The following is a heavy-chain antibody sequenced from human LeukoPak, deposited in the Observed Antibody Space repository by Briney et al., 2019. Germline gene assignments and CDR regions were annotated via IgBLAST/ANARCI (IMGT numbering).Heavy chain of an antibody. CDR1: GFTFSSYA. Sequence: PGGSLRLSCAASGFTFSSYAMSWVCQAPGKGLDWVSAISGSGDSTYYADSVKGRFTISRDNAKNSLYLQMNSLRAEDTAVYYCAGSAYYRDFDYWGQGTLVTVSS. V-gene: IGHV3-23*01. CDR2: ISGSGDST. D-gene: IGHD3-22*01. CDR3: AGSAYYRDFDY. J-gene: IGHJ4*02.